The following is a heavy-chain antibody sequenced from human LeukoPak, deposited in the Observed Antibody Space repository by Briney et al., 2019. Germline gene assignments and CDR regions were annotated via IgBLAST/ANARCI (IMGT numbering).Heavy chain of an antibody. J-gene: IGHJ4*01. V-gene: IGHV1-2*02. CDR1: GYTFTGYY. Sequence: ASVKVSCKASGYTFTGYYMHWVRQAPGQGLEWMGWINPNSGGTNYAQKFQGRVTMTRDTSISTAYMELSRLRSEDTAVYYCATSPITFGGVIVAPFDYWGQGTLVTVSS. D-gene: IGHD3-16*02. CDR3: ATSPITFGGVIVAPFDY. CDR2: INPNSGGT.